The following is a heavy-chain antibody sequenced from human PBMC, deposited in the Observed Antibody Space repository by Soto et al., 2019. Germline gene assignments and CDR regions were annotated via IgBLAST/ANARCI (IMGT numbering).Heavy chain of an antibody. CDR1: GGSISSFH. V-gene: IGHV4-59*01. J-gene: IGHJ1*01. CDR3: ARGVVGASTGFQH. Sequence: SETLSLTGTVSGGSISSFHWSWIRQPPGKGLEWIGFISNSGSTNYNPSLKSRVTISLDTSKNQFSLKLSSVSAADTAVYYCARGVVGASTGFQHWGQGTLVTVSS. CDR2: ISNSGST. D-gene: IGHD1-26*01.